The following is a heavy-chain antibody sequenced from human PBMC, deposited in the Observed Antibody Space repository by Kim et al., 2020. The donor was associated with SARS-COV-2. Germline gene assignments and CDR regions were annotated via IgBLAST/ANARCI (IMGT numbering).Heavy chain of an antibody. Sequence: GGSLRLSCAASGFTVRSNYMSWVRQAPGKGLEGVSVIYSGGSTYYADSVKGRFTISRDNSKNTLYLQMNSLRAEDTAVYYCARSNYYYCMDVWGQGTTVT. CDR3: ARSNYYYCMDV. V-gene: IGHV3-66*01. J-gene: IGHJ6*02. CDR2: IYSGGST. CDR1: GFTVRSNY.